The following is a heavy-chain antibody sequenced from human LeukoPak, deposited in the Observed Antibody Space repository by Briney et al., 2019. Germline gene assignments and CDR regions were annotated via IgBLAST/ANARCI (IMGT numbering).Heavy chain of an antibody. CDR3: AKSPVPGGNFDY. D-gene: IGHD1-14*01. CDR2: ISGSGGST. CDR1: GFTFSSYA. V-gene: IGHV3-23*01. J-gene: IGHJ4*02. Sequence: GGSLRPSCAASGFTFSSYAMSWVRQASGKGLEWVSAISGSGGSTYYADSVKGRFTISRDNSKNTLYLQMNSLRAEDTAVYYCAKSPVPGGNFDYWGQGTLVTVSS.